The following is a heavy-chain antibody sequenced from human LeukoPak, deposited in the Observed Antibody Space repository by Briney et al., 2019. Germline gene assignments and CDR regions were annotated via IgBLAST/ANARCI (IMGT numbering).Heavy chain of an antibody. D-gene: IGHD3-16*01. Sequence: ASVKVSCKASGYTFTSYYMHWVRQAPGQGLEWMGIINPSGGSTSYAQKFQGRVTMTRDTSISTAYMELSRLRSDDTAVYYCARVRYRLAETYIDYWGQGTLVTVSS. CDR3: ARVRYRLAETYIDY. CDR1: GYTFTSYY. CDR2: INPSGGST. V-gene: IGHV1-46*01. J-gene: IGHJ4*02.